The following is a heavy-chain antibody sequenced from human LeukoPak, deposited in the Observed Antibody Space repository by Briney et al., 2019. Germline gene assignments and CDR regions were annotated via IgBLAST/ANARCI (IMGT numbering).Heavy chain of an antibody. CDR1: GFTFSSYW. Sequence: GGSLRLSCAASGFTFSSYWMSWVRQAPGKGLEWVTNIKQDGSEKYYVDSVKGRFTISRDNAKNSLYLQMISLRAEDTAVYKCARIGYSSSSLDFWGRGTLVTVSS. D-gene: IGHD6-6*01. J-gene: IGHJ4*02. V-gene: IGHV3-7*03. CDR3: ARIGYSSSSLDF. CDR2: IKQDGSEK.